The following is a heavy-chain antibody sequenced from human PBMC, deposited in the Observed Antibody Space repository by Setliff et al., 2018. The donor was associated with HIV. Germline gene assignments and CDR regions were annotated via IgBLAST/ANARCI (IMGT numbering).Heavy chain of an antibody. V-gene: IGHV4-31*03. CDR1: GDSVFSGAYY. J-gene: IGHJ6*03. Sequence: SETLSLTCTVSGDSVFSGAYYWTWVRQHPGKGLEWIGHIYYSGDAYYNPSLKSRLIISVDTSNNQFSLKLSSVTAADTAVYFCARSPWYSSSSGDFYYMYVWGKGATVTVSS. CDR2: IYYSGDA. D-gene: IGHD6-6*01. CDR3: ARSPWYSSSSGDFYYMYV.